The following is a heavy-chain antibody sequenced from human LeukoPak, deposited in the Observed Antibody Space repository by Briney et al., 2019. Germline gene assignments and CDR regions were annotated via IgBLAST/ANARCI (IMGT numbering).Heavy chain of an antibody. Sequence: PSETLSLTCTVSGGSISSYYWNWIRQPAGKGLEWIWRIYTSGSTNYNPSLKSRVTMSVDTSKNQFSLKLSSVTAADTAVYYCARDSPYYYDSSGYYYDWFDTWGQGTLVTVSS. V-gene: IGHV4-4*07. J-gene: IGHJ5*02. CDR2: IYTSGST. CDR1: GGSISSYY. D-gene: IGHD3-22*01. CDR3: ARDSPYYYDSSGYYYDWFDT.